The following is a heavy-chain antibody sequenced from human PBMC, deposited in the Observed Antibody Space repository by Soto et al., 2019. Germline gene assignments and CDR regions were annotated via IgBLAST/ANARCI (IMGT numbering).Heavy chain of an antibody. D-gene: IGHD5-18*01. V-gene: IGHV2-5*02. CDR1: GFSLTTSGVG. J-gene: IGHJ4*02. CDR3: AHRGYMYGNWDHGYFDY. Sequence: QITLKESGPTRVRPTQTLALTCTFSGFSLTTSGVGVGWIRKTPGKALEWLAVIYWDDDKRYSPSLKSRLTITKATSKNPVVLTMADMDPVDTATYFCAHRGYMYGNWDHGYFDYWGQGTLVTVSS. CDR2: IYWDDDK.